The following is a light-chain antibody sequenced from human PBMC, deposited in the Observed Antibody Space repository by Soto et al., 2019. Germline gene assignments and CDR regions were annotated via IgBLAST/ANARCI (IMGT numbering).Light chain of an antibody. CDR2: EVS. CDR1: SSDVGSYNL. CDR3: CSYAGTSTHTV. Sequence: QSALTQPASVSGSPGQSITISCTGTSSDVGSYNLVSSYQQHPGKAPKLMISEVSKRPSGISDRFSGSKSGSTASLTISGLQAEDEADYYCCSYAGTSTHTVFGGGTQLTVL. J-gene: IGLJ7*01. V-gene: IGLV2-23*02.